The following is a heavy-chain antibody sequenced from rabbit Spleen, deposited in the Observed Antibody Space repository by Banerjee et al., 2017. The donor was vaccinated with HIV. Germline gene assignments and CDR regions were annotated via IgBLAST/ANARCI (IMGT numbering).Heavy chain of an antibody. V-gene: IGHV1S40*01. CDR1: GFSFSSNYY. CDR3: ARDTGSSFSPYGMDL. CDR2: IYSSSSGST. Sequence: QSLEESGGGLVQPEGSLTLTCTASGFSFSSNYYMCWVRQAPGKGLEWIACIYSSSSGSTYYASWAKGRFTCSKTSSTTVTLQMTSLTAADTATYFCARDTGSSFSPYGMDLWGPGTLVTVS. D-gene: IGHD8-1*01. J-gene: IGHJ6*01.